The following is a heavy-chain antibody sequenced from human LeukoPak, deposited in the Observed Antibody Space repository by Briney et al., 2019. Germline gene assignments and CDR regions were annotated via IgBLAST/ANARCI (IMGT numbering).Heavy chain of an antibody. CDR3: ARDWSSGWYGFDY. CDR2: ISSSSSYI. D-gene: IGHD6-13*01. CDR1: GFTFSSYS. J-gene: IGHJ4*02. Sequence: PGGSLRLSCAASGFTFSSYSMNWVRQAPGKGLEWVSSISSSSSYIYYADSVKGRFTISRDNAKNSLYLQMNSLRAEDTAVYYCARDWSSGWYGFDYWGQGTLVTVSS. V-gene: IGHV3-21*01.